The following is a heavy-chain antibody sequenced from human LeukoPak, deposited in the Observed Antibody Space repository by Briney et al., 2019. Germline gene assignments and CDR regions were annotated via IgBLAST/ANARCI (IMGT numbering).Heavy chain of an antibody. V-gene: IGHV4-38-2*02. Sequence: SETLSLTCTVSGYSISSGYYWGWIRQPPGKGLEWIGSIYHSGSTYYNPSLKSRVTISVDTSKNQFSLKLSSVTAADTAVYYCARDGSYYDFWSGYYRTPLYYYYYYMDVWGKGTTVTVSS. CDR2: IYHSGST. CDR1: GYSISSGYY. J-gene: IGHJ6*03. D-gene: IGHD3-3*01. CDR3: ARDGSYYDFWSGYYRTPLYYYYYYMDV.